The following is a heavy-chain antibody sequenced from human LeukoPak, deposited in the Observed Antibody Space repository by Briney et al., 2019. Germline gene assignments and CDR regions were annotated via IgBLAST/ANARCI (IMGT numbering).Heavy chain of an antibody. CDR1: GFTFSSYA. CDR3: AKVPYSSSSDVRNSLGFDF. CDR2: ISGSGGST. D-gene: IGHD6-6*01. J-gene: IGHJ4*02. V-gene: IGHV3-23*01. Sequence: GGSLRLSCAASGFTFSSYAMSWVRQAPGKGLEWVSAISGSGGSTYYADSVKGRFTISRDNSKNTLFLQMNGLRAEDTAVYYCAKVPYSSSSDVRNSLGFDFWGQGSLVTVSS.